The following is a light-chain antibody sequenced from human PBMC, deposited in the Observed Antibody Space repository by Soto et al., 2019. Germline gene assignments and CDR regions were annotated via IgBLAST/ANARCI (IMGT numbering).Light chain of an antibody. J-gene: IGLJ3*02. CDR3: AAWDDSLSGVV. CDR2: RNN. V-gene: IGLV1-47*01. CDR1: SSNIGSNY. Sequence: QSVLTQPPSASGTPGQRVTISCSRSSSNIGSNYVYWYQQLPGTAPKLLIYRNNQRPSGVPDRFSVSKSGTSASLAISGLRSEDEADYYCAAWDDSLSGVVFGGGTKLTVL.